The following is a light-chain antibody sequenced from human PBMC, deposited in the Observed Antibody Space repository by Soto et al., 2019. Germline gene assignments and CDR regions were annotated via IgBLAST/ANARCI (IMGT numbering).Light chain of an antibody. CDR2: GNS. CDR1: SSNIGAGYD. J-gene: IGLJ3*02. Sequence: QAVVTQPPSVSGAPGQRVTISCTGSSSNIGAGYDVHWYQQLPGTAPKILIYGNSNRPSGVPDRFSGSKSGTSASLAITGLRAEDEADYYCQSYDSSLSGSWVFGGGTKLTVL. V-gene: IGLV1-40*01. CDR3: QSYDSSLSGSWV.